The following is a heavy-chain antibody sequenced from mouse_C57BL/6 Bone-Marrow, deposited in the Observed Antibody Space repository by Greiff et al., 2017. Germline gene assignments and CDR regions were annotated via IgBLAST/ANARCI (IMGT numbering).Heavy chain of an antibody. J-gene: IGHJ2*01. CDR3: ARSVFYFDD. Sequence: QVQLLQSGAELARPGASVKLSCKASGYPFTRYTMHWVKQRPGQGLEWIGYLNPSSGYTKCNQKFKDKATLTADQASITAYMQLSSLTSEDSAVYYCARSVFYFDDWVQDTTLTVSS. V-gene: IGHV1-4*01. CDR2: LNPSSGYT. CDR1: GYPFTRYT.